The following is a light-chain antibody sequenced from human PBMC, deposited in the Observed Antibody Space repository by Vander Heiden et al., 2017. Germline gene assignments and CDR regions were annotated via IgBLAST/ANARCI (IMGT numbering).Light chain of an antibody. CDR1: QSVLYSSNNKNY. J-gene: IGKJ4*01. V-gene: IGKV4-1*01. Sequence: DIVMTQSPDSLAVSLGERATINCKSSQSVLYSSNNKNYLAWYQQKPGQPPKLLIYWASTREAGVPDRFSGSGYGTDFTLTISSRQAEDVAVYYCQQHESNRSLTFGGGTKVEIK. CDR3: QQHESNRSLT. CDR2: WAS.